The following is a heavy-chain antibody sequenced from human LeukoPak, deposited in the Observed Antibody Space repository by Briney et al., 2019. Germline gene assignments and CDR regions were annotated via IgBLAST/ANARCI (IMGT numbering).Heavy chain of an antibody. D-gene: IGHD6-19*01. CDR2: INTDGSST. Sequence: TGGSLRLYCAASGFTFSSYWMHWVRQAPGKGLVWVSRINTDGSSTSYADSVKGRFTISRDNAKNTLYLQMNSLRAEDTAVYYCARDRSIAVAGLFDYWGQGTLVTVSS. V-gene: IGHV3-74*01. CDR3: ARDRSIAVAGLFDY. CDR1: GFTFSSYW. J-gene: IGHJ4*02.